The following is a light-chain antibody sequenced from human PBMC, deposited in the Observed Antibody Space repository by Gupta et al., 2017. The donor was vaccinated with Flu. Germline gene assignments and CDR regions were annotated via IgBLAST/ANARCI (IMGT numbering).Light chain of an antibody. V-gene: IGLV2-14*03. Sequence: QSALTQPASVSGSPGPSITISCTGTSSDVGGYNYVSWYQQHPGKAPKLIIYEITGRPSGVSHRFSGSKSGNTASLTISGLQAEDEADYYCNSYSSISTLAIFGGGTRLTVL. CDR1: SSDVGGYNY. J-gene: IGLJ2*01. CDR2: EIT. CDR3: NSYSSISTLAI.